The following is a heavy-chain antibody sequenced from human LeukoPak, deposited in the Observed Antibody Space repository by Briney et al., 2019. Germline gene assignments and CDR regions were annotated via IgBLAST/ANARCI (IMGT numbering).Heavy chain of an antibody. D-gene: IGHD3-16*01. CDR3: ARDQAPRMITFGGPRRWFDP. V-gene: IGHV1-46*01. Sequence: ASVKVSCKASGYTFTGYYMHWIRQAPGQGLEWMGIINPSGGSTSYAQKFQGRVTMTRDMSTSTVYMELSSLRSEDTAVYYCARDQAPRMITFGGPRRWFDPWGQGTLVTVSS. CDR1: GYTFTGYY. J-gene: IGHJ5*02. CDR2: INPSGGST.